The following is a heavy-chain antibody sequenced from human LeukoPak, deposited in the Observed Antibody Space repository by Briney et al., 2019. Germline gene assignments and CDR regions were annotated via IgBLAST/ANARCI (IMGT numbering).Heavy chain of an antibody. Sequence: GGSLRLSCAASGFTFNNYAMNWVRQAPGKGLEWVSGITSGGNIYYADSVKGRFTISRDTSKSTLFLQMTSLRAEDPAVYYCAKVRDIFTAYYPSFDYWGQGTLVTVSS. D-gene: IGHD3-9*01. CDR3: AKVRDIFTAYYPSFDY. CDR1: GFTFNNYA. CDR2: ITSGGNI. J-gene: IGHJ4*02. V-gene: IGHV3-23*01.